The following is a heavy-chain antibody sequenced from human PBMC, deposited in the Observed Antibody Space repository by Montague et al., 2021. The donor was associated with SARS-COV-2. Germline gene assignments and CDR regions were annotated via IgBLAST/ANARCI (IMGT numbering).Heavy chain of an antibody. CDR2: IYHTGAT. D-gene: IGHD1-14*01. CDR1: GGSITSSNW. CDR3: ARGASQGDYRIDY. V-gene: IGHV4-4*02. Sequence: SETLSLTCAVSGGSITSSNWWAWIRQSPGKGLEWIGEIYHTGATNINPSLKSRVSIDTSNNRFSLTLKSLTAADTAVYFCARGASQGDYRIDYWGQGTGVTVSS. J-gene: IGHJ4*02.